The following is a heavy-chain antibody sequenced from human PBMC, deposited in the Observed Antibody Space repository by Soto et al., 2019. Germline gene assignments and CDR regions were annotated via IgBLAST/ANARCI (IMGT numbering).Heavy chain of an antibody. J-gene: IGHJ4*01. CDR2: FYQSGNT. D-gene: IGHD3-10*01. Sequence: QVQLKESGPELVNPSGTLSLPCTVSGGSISNNNLWSGVRQTPEKGLEWIGQFYQSGNTNYNPSLKSRVSMSVDKSKIQFSLKTNSATAADTAVYYCARFLPGFVGENEAFDFWGHGTLVTVSS. CDR3: ARFLPGFVGENEAFDF. V-gene: IGHV4-4*02. CDR1: GGSISNNNL.